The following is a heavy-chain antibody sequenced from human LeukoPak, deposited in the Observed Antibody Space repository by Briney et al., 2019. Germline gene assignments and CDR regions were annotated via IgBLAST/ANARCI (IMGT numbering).Heavy chain of an antibody. D-gene: IGHD3-16*01. J-gene: IGHJ4*02. CDR3: ARGIRGAADY. V-gene: IGHV4-59*01. CDR2: IHNSGST. Sequence: SETLSLPCTVAYDPISCYYWSWIRQPPGKGLEWIGYIHNSGSTMYNPSLKSRLAMSLDTSKNQFSLNLNSVTAADTAVYYCARGIRGAADYWGQGTLVTVSS. CDR1: YDPISCYY.